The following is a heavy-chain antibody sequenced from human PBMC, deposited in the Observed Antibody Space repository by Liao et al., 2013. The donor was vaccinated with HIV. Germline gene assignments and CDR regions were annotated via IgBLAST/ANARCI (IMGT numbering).Heavy chain of an antibody. D-gene: IGHD3-9*01. CDR1: GGSISSYY. Sequence: QVQLQESGPGLVKPSETLSLTCTVSGGSISSYYWSWIRQPAGKGLEWIGRIYSSGSANYNPSLKSRVTMSVDTSKNQFSLKLSSVTAADTAVYYCARQRVLMGFDAFDIWGQGTMVTVSS. J-gene: IGHJ3*02. CDR3: ARQRVLMGFDAFDI. CDR2: IYSSGSA. V-gene: IGHV4-4*07.